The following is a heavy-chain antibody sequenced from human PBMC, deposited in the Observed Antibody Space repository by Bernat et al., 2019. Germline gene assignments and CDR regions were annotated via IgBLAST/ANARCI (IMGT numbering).Heavy chain of an antibody. Sequence: QVQLVESGGGVVQPGRSLRLSCAASGFTFSSYAMHWVRQAPGKGLEWVAVISYDGSNKYYADSVKGRFTISRDNSKNTLYLQMNSLRAEDTAVYYCASDVLGETIAFDIWGQGTMVTVSS. V-gene: IGHV3-30*01. CDR3: ASDVLGETIAFDI. D-gene: IGHD3-16*01. CDR1: GFTFSSYA. CDR2: ISYDGSNK. J-gene: IGHJ3*02.